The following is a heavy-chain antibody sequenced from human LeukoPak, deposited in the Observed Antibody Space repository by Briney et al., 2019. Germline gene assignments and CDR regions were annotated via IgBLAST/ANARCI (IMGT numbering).Heavy chain of an antibody. D-gene: IGHD2-2*01. CDR2: ISAYNDNT. Sequence: ASVKVSCKASGYTFTSYGISWVRQAPGQGLEWMGWISAYNDNTNYAQKLQGRVTMTTDTSTSTAYMELRSLRSDDTAVYYCARGVPNPDIVVVFGAFDIWGQGTMVTVSS. V-gene: IGHV1-18*04. J-gene: IGHJ3*02. CDR1: GYTFTSYG. CDR3: ARGVPNPDIVVVFGAFDI.